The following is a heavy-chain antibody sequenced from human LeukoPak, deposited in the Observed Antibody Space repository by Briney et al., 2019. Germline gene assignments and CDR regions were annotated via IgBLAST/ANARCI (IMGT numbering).Heavy chain of an antibody. CDR1: GFTFSSFA. CDR3: AKRTSGSSWYSSDS. D-gene: IGHD6-13*01. Sequence: GGSLRLSCAASGFTFSSFAMNWVRQAPGKGLEWVSTMSGDATSTYYADSVKGRFTISRDNSKTTLFLQMDRLRAEDTAVYYCAKRTSGSSWYSSDSWGQGTLVTVSS. J-gene: IGHJ4*02. CDR2: MSGDATST. V-gene: IGHV3-23*01.